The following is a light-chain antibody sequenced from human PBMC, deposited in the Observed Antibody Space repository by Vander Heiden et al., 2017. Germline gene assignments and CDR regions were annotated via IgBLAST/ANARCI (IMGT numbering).Light chain of an antibody. CDR1: QSISSW. CDR2: DAS. V-gene: IGKV1-5*01. J-gene: IGKJ1*01. CDR3: QQYNSSPWT. Sequence: DIQMTQSLSTLSASVGDRVTITCRASQSISSWLAWYQQKPGKAPKLLIYDASSLESGVPSRFSGSGSGTEFTLTISSLQPDDFATYYCQQYNSSPWTFGQGTKVEIK.